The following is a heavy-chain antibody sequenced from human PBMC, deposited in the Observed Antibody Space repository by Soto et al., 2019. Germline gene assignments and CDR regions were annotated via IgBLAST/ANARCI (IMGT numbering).Heavy chain of an antibody. J-gene: IGHJ4*02. CDR3: ARGGVRTTFRH. CDR1: GGSISSGGYY. D-gene: IGHD3-10*01. CDR2: IYDSGSA. Sequence: SETLSLTCTVSGGSISSGGYYWSWIRQHPGKGLEWIGYIYDSGSAYYNPSLKSRITISGDTSKNQFSLRLNSVTAADTAVYYCARGGVRTTFRHWGQGTLVTVSS. V-gene: IGHV4-31*03.